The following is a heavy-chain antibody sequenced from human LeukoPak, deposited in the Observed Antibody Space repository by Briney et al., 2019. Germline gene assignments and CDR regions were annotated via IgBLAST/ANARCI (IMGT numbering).Heavy chain of an antibody. CDR2: ISTYNSNT. CDR1: GYTFTSYG. D-gene: IGHD6-13*01. CDR3: ARGAAGSYDY. Sequence: ASVKVSCKASGYTFTSYGISWVRQAPGQGLEWMGWISTYNSNTNQAEKLQGRITMTTDTSTSTAYMELRSLRSDDAAVYYCARGAAGSYDYWGQGTLVTVSS. J-gene: IGHJ4*02. V-gene: IGHV1-18*01.